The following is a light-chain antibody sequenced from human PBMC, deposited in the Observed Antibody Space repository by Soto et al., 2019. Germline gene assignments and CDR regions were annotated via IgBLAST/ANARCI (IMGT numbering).Light chain of an antibody. J-gene: IGLJ3*02. CDR1: SSDVGAYNY. CDR2: AVT. CDR3: CSYAGSYTCV. V-gene: IGLV2-11*01. Sequence: QSALTQPRSLSGSPGQSVTISCTGTSSDVGAYNYVSWYQQHPGKAPKLMIYAVTNRPSGVPDHFSGSKSGNTASLTISGLQAEDEADYYFCSYAGSYTCVFGGGTKLTVL.